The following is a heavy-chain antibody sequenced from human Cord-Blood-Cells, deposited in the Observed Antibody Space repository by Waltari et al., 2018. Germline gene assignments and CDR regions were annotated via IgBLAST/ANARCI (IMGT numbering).Heavy chain of an antibody. CDR2: INHSGGT. CDR3: ARVGRYSSGWYTGGSDY. D-gene: IGHD6-19*01. J-gene: IGHJ4*02. Sequence: QVQLQQWGAGLLKPSETLSLTCAVYGGSFSGYYWSWIRQPPGKGLEWIGEINHSGGTNCNTSLKSRVTISVDTSKSQFSLELSSVTAADTAVYYCARVGRYSSGWYTGGSDYWGQGTLVTVSS. V-gene: IGHV4-34*01. CDR1: GGSFSGYY.